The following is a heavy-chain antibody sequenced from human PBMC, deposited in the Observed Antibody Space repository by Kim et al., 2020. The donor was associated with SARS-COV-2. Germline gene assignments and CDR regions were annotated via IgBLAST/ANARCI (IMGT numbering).Heavy chain of an antibody. J-gene: IGHJ5*02. Sequence: SETLSLTCTVSGGSISSSSYYWGWIRQPPGKGLEWIGSIYYSGSTYYNPSLKSRVTISVDTSKNQFSLKLSSVTAADTAVYYCARHDPYDFWSGYFPSSNWFDPWGQGTLLTVSP. D-gene: IGHD3-3*01. CDR2: IYYSGST. V-gene: IGHV4-39*01. CDR3: ARHDPYDFWSGYFPSSNWFDP. CDR1: GGSISSSSYY.